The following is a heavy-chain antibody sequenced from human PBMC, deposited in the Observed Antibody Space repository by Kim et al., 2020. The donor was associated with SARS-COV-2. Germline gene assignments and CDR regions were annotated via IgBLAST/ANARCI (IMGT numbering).Heavy chain of an antibody. D-gene: IGHD5-18*01. V-gene: IGHV4-59*01. J-gene: IGHJ4*02. CDR3: ARAFGYSYGFNS. Sequence: TYNPDRKSQVTISVDSAKNEFALKLSSVTAADTAVYYCARAFGYSYGFNSWGQGTLVTVSS.